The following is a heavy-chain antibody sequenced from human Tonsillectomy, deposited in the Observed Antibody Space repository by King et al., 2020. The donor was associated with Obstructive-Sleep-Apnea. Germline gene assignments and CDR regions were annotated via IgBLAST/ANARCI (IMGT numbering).Heavy chain of an antibody. V-gene: IGHV4-39*01. Sequence: QLQESGPGLVKPSETLSLTCTVSGGSISSPSYYWGWIRQPPGKGLEWVGHIYLSGSTYYNSSLQSRVTISIDTSKNQFSLRLTSVTAADTAVYFCARRLDYDYDNLGRALTADRAFDMWGQGTMVTVSS. CDR2: IYLSGST. J-gene: IGHJ3*02. D-gene: IGHD3-22*01. CDR3: ARRLDYDYDNLGRALTADRAFDM. CDR1: GGSISSPSYY.